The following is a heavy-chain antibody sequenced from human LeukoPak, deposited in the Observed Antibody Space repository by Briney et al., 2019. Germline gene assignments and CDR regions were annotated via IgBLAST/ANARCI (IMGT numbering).Heavy chain of an antibody. J-gene: IGHJ4*02. V-gene: IGHV1-46*01. Sequence: RASVKVSCKASGYTFTSYLIHWVRQAPGQGLEWMGIINPSGGTTTYAQKIQGRVTMTRDTSTSTVYMELSSLKSEDTAVYYCARRGYCTGDSCYSGGFDYWGQGTLVTVSP. CDR2: INPSGGTT. CDR1: GYTFTSYL. D-gene: IGHD2-15*01. CDR3: ARRGYCTGDSCYSGGFDY.